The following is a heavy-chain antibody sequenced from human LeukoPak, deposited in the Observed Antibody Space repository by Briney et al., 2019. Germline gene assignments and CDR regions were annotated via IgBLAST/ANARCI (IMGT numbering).Heavy chain of an antibody. CDR1: GGSINSANYY. Sequence: SESLSLTCTVSGGSINSANYYWGWIRQPPGKGLEWIGSIYYSGSAYYSSSLKSRVTILVDTSKNQFSLKLSSVTAADTAVYYCARDSVGGTGHDAFDIWGQGTMATVSS. D-gene: IGHD1-26*01. J-gene: IGHJ3*02. CDR3: ARDSVGGTGHDAFDI. CDR2: IYYSGSA. V-gene: IGHV4-39*07.